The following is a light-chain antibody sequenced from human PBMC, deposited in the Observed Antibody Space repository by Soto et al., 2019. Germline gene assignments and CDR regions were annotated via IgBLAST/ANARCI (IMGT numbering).Light chain of an antibody. Sequence: EIGMTQSPATVSVSPEGRATLSCRASQSISYTLAWYQQKPGQAPRLLIHGASTRATGFPARFSGSGSGTDFTLTIGSLQSEDFAVYYCQQYNNWPWTFGQGTKVDIK. CDR1: QSISYT. CDR2: GAS. V-gene: IGKV3-15*01. J-gene: IGKJ1*01. CDR3: QQYNNWPWT.